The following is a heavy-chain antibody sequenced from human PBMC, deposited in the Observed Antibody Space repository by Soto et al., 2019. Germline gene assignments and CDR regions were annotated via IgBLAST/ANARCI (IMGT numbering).Heavy chain of an antibody. Sequence: ASVKVSCKASGGTFSSYTISWVRQAPGQGLEWMGRIIPILGIANYAQKFQGRVTITADKSTSTAYMELSSLRSEDTAVYYCARESTYCSGGSCYSGLFDYWGQGTLVTVSS. CDR2: IIPILGIA. CDR1: GGTFSSYT. D-gene: IGHD2-15*01. J-gene: IGHJ4*02. CDR3: ARESTYCSGGSCYSGLFDY. V-gene: IGHV1-69*04.